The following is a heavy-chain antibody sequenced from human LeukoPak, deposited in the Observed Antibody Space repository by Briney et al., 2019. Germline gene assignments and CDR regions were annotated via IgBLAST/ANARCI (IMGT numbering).Heavy chain of an antibody. CDR3: ATWSNAWEFDY. Sequence: GWSLRLSCAASGFTFSSSWMTWVRQAPGKGLEWVAHINEDGSDKYYVDSVTGRFSISRDNTKNSLYLQMSSLRAEDTAVYYCATWSNAWEFDYWGQGTLVSVSS. V-gene: IGHV3-7*05. CDR2: INEDGSDK. CDR1: GFTFSSSW. J-gene: IGHJ4*02. D-gene: IGHD1-26*01.